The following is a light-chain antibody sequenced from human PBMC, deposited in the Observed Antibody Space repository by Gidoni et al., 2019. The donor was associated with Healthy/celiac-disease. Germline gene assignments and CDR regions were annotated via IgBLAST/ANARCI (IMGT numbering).Light chain of an antibody. J-gene: IGKJ2*01. CDR3: QQYNSYPHT. V-gene: IGKV1-5*03. CDR2: KAS. CDR1: QSISSW. Sequence: DIQMTQSPSTLSASVGDRVTITCRASQSISSWLAWYQQQPGKAPKLLIYKASSLESGVPSRFSGSGSGTEFTLTISSLQPDDFATYYCQQYNSYPHTFGQGTKLEIK.